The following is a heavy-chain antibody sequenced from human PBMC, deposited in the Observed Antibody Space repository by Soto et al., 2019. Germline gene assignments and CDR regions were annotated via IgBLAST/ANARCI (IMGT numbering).Heavy chain of an antibody. V-gene: IGHV3-30-3*01. Sequence: VQLVESGGGLVQPGGSLRLSCVVSGFTFSSYAMHWVRQAPGKGLEWVAVISYDGSNKYYADSVKGRFTISRDNSKNTLYLQMNSLRAEDTAVYYCARDRGKCSGWPDYWGQGTLVTVSS. D-gene: IGHD6-19*01. CDR3: ARDRGKCSGWPDY. CDR1: GFTFSSYA. CDR2: ISYDGSNK. J-gene: IGHJ4*02.